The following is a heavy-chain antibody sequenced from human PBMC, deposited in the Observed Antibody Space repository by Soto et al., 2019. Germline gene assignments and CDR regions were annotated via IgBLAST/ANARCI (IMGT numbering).Heavy chain of an antibody. Sequence: QVQLVQSGAEVKKPGASVKVSCKASGYTFTGYYMHWVRQAPGQGLEWMGWINPNSGGTNYAQKFKGGDTMTRDPSISRAYMELSGLGSDDTAVYYCAREGGQGGGEYYYYGMDVWGQGTTVTVSS. CDR3: AREGGQGGGEYYYYGMDV. CDR1: GYTFTGYY. J-gene: IGHJ6*02. V-gene: IGHV1-2*02. D-gene: IGHD2-15*01. CDR2: INPNSGGT.